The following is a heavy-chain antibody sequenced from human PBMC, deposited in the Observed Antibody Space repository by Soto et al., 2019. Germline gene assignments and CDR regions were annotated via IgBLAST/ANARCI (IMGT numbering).Heavy chain of an antibody. D-gene: IGHD6-19*01. J-gene: IGHJ6*02. CDR3: ARSIAVAGTDYYYGMDV. CDR2: ISSSSSYI. CDR1: GFTFSSYS. V-gene: IGHV3-21*01. Sequence: GGPLRLSCAASGFTFSSYSMNWVRQAPGKGLEWVSSISSSSSYIYYADSVKGRFTISRDNAKNSLYLQMNSLRAEDTAVYSCARSIAVAGTDYYYGMDVWGQGTTVTVSS.